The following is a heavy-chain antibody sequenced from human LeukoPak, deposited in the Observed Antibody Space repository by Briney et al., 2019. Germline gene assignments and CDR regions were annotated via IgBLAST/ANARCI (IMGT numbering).Heavy chain of an antibody. CDR2: ISAYNGNT. CDR3: ARNILAAAGTWFDP. D-gene: IGHD6-13*01. CDR1: GYTFTGYY. Sequence: GASVKVSCKASGYTFTGYYMHWVRQAPGQGLEWMGWISAYNGNTNYAQKLQGRVTMTTDTSTSTAYMELRSLRSDDTAVYYCARNILAAAGTWFDPWGQGTLVTASS. J-gene: IGHJ5*02. V-gene: IGHV1-18*04.